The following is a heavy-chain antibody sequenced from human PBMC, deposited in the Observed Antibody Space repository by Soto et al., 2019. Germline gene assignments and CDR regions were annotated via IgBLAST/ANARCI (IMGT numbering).Heavy chain of an antibody. J-gene: IGHJ5*02. CDR2: IIPIFGTA. CDR1: GGTFSSYA. Sequence: QVQLVQSGAEVKKPGSSVKVSCKASGGTFSSYAISWVRQAPGQGLEWMGGIIPIFGTANYAQKFQGRVTITADESTSTAYMERSSLRSEDTAVYYCARASGGVRGVILSNWFDPWGQGTLVTVSS. D-gene: IGHD3-10*01. V-gene: IGHV1-69*01. CDR3: ARASGGVRGVILSNWFDP.